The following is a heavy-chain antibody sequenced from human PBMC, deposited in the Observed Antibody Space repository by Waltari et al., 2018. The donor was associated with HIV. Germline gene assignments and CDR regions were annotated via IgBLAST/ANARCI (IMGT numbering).Heavy chain of an antibody. V-gene: IGHV5-51*03. J-gene: IGHJ3*02. CDR3: ARLFYYDTTGYINNAFDI. CDR2: IYPLDSET. CDR1: GYTFTNYW. D-gene: IGHD3-22*01. Sequence: EVQLVQSGAEVRKSGESLKISCKASGYTFTNYWIAWVRQMSEEGLAWMGIIYPLDSETRYNPSVEGQITIAVDKSLASADLEWSNLNASDAAIYYCARLFYYDTTGYINNAFDIWGQGTVVTVS.